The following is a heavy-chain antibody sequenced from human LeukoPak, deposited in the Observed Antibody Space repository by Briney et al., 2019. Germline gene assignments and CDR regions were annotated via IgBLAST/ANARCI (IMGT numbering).Heavy chain of an antibody. CDR1: GYTLTELS. Sequence: ASVKVSCKVSGYTLTELSMHWVRQAPGKGLEWMGGFDPEDGETIYAQKFQGRVTMTEDTSTDTAYMELSSLRSEDTAVYYCAAGYCSSTSCYGPHHDAFDIWGQGTMVTVSS. CDR3: AAGYCSSTSCYGPHHDAFDI. J-gene: IGHJ3*02. D-gene: IGHD2-2*01. CDR2: FDPEDGET. V-gene: IGHV1-24*01.